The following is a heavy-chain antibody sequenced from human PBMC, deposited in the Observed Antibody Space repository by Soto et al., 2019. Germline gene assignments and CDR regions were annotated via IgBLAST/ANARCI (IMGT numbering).Heavy chain of an antibody. Sequence: QVQLVQSGAEVKNPGSSVKASCKASGGIFSSYAISWVRQAPGQGLEWMGGIIPMSGTVKYVQKFQGRVTITADESTSTAYMELSSLRSDDTAVYYCGRSRDDCWSGYGFGEPWFDPWGQGTLVSVSS. CDR1: GGIFSSYA. D-gene: IGHD3-3*01. CDR3: GRSRDDCWSGYGFGEPWFDP. CDR2: IIPMSGTV. J-gene: IGHJ5*02. V-gene: IGHV1-69*01.